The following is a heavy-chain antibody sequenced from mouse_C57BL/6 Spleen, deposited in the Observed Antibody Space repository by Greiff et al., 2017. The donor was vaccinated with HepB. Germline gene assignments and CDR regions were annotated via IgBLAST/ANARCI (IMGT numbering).Heavy chain of an antibody. V-gene: IGHV1-55*01. D-gene: IGHD2-2*01. CDR1: GYTFTSYW. Sequence: QVQLQQSGAELVKPGASVKMSCKASGYTFTSYWITWVKQRPGQGLEWIGDIYPGSGSTNYNEKFKSKATLTVDTSSSTAYMQLSSLTSEDSAVYYCARLGGYPAWFAYWGQGTLVTVSA. J-gene: IGHJ3*01. CDR2: IYPGSGST. CDR3: ARLGGYPAWFAY.